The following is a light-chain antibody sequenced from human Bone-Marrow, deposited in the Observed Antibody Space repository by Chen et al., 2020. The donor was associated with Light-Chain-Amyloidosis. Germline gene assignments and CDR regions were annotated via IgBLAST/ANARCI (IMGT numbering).Light chain of an antibody. CDR1: NIGRKS. J-gene: IGLJ3*02. CDR2: DDS. Sequence: SYVLTQPPSVSVAPGKTGRITCGGNNIGRKSRHWYEQKPGQAPVLVVYDDSDQRSGIPERISGSNAGNTATLTISRVGAGDEADYYCQVWDSSSDLRVFGGGTRLTVL. CDR3: QVWDSSSDLRV. V-gene: IGLV3-21*03.